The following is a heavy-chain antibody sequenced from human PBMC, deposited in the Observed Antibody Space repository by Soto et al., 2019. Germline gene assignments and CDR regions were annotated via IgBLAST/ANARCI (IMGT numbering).Heavy chain of an antibody. D-gene: IGHD3-16*01. CDR2: ISPYTGNT. V-gene: IGHV1-18*01. Sequence: QVQLVQSGDEVKKPGASVKVSCKASGYIFVNYGIAWERQAPRQGLEWMGWISPYTGNTHSASKVQGRLTMTTDTSKSTAYMDLGSLTSDNTAVYYCVMVDNYVTPTPQDVWGQGTTVTVSS. CDR1: GYIFVNYG. CDR3: VMVDNYVTPTPQDV. J-gene: IGHJ6*02.